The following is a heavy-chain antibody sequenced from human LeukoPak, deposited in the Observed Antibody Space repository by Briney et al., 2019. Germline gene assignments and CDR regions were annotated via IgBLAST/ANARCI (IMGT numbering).Heavy chain of an antibody. D-gene: IGHD4-17*01. Sequence: SVKVSCKASGYTFTSYGISWVRQAPGQGLEWMGWISAYNGSTNYAQKLQGRVTMTTDTSTSTAYMELRSLRSDDTAVYYCVSFFGDYFGFDYWGQGTLVTVSS. CDR3: VSFFGDYFGFDY. V-gene: IGHV1-18*04. CDR2: ISAYNGST. J-gene: IGHJ4*02. CDR1: GYTFTSYG.